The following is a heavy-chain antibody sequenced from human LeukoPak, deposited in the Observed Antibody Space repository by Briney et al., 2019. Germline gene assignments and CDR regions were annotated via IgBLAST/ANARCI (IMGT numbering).Heavy chain of an antibody. CDR2: ISSDGSST. D-gene: IGHD3-3*02. CDR3: AIALPPSINTPWK. Sequence: PGGSLRLSCAASGFTFSSYWMHWVRQAPGKGLVRVSRISSDGSSTSYADSVKGRFTISRDNAKNTLYLQMNSLRAEDTAVYYCAIALPPSINTPWKWGQGTLVTVSS. CDR1: GFTFSSYW. J-gene: IGHJ4*02. V-gene: IGHV3-74*01.